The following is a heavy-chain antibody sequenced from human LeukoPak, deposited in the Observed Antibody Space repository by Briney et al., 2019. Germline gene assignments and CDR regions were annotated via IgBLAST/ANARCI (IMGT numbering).Heavy chain of an antibody. CDR3: ARASYDSSGYCNWFDP. J-gene: IGHJ5*02. D-gene: IGHD3-22*01. CDR1: GFSLSTSGMC. Sequence: SGPALVKPTQTLTLTCTFSGFSLSTSGMCVSWVRQPPGKALEWLALIDWDDDKYYSTSLKTRLTISKDTSKNQVVLTTTNMDPVDTATYYCARASYDSSGYCNWFDPWGQGTLVTVSS. CDR2: IDWDDDK. V-gene: IGHV2-70*20.